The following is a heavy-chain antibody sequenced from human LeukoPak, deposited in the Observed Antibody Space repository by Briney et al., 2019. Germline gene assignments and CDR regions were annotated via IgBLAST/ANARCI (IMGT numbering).Heavy chain of an antibody. CDR2: INPNTGGT. J-gene: IGHJ4*02. D-gene: IGHD6-6*01. Sequence: ASVKVSCKASGYTFTGYYMQWVRQAPGQGLEWMGWINPNTGGTYYAEKFQGRVTMTRDTTISTAYMELTRLTSDDTAVYYCASYPRYSSSPPFDYWGQGTLVTVSS. CDR1: GYTFTGYY. CDR3: ASYPRYSSSPPFDY. V-gene: IGHV1-2*02.